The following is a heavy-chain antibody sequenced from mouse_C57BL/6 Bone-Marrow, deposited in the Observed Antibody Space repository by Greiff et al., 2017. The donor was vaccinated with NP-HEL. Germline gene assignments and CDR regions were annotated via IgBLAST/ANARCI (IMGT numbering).Heavy chain of an antibody. J-gene: IGHJ3*01. V-gene: IGHV5-6*01. CDR2: ISSGGSYT. CDR1: GFTFSSYG. Sequence: EVQGVESGGDLVKPGGSLKLSCAASGFTFSSYGMSWVRQTPDKRLEWVATISSGGSYTYYPDSVKGRFTISRDNAKNTLYLQMSSLKSEDTAMYYCARHEDYDYDEGFAYWGQGTLVTVSA. D-gene: IGHD2-4*01. CDR3: ARHEDYDYDEGFAY.